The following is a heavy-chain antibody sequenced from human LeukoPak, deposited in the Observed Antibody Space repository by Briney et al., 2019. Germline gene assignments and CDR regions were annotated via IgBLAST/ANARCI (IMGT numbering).Heavy chain of an antibody. CDR3: AKESSGWYKDFDY. D-gene: IGHD6-19*01. CDR2: ISYEGSNK. CDR1: GFTFSSYG. J-gene: IGHJ4*02. Sequence: GRSLRLSCAASGFTFSSYGMHWVRQAPGKGLEWVAVISYEGSNKYYADSVKGRFTISRDNSKNTLYLQMNSLRAEDTAVYYCAKESSGWYKDFDYWGQGTLVTVSS. V-gene: IGHV3-30*18.